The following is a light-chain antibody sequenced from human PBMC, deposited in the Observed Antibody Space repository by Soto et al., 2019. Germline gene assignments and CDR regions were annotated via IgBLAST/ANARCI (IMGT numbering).Light chain of an antibody. CDR1: RSDVGGYNY. CDR3: SSYTDSSNYV. CDR2: EVS. J-gene: IGLJ1*01. Sequence: QSALTQPASVSGSPGQSITISCTGTRSDVGGYNYVSWYQQHPGKAPKLMIFEVSNRPSGVSNRFSGSRSGNTASLTISGLQAEDEADYYCSSYTDSSNYVFGTGTKLTVL. V-gene: IGLV2-14*01.